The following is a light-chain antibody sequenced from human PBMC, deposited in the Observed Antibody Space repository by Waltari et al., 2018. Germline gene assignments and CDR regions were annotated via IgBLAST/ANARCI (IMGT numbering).Light chain of an antibody. CDR3: QQYGYSLA. V-gene: IGKV3-20*01. CDR1: RSVSSNS. Sequence: DTVLTQSPGTLSLSSGERATLSCRASRSVSSNSLAWYQQRPGEAPRLLISSASSRATGIPARFNGSGSGTDFTLTISRLEPEDSAIYYCQQYGYSLAFGGGTRVEI. CDR2: SAS. J-gene: IGKJ4*01.